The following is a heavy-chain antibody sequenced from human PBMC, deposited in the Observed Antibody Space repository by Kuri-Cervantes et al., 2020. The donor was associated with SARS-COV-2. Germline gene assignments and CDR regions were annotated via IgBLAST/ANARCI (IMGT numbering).Heavy chain of an antibody. V-gene: IGHV3-30*02. D-gene: IGHD1-14*01. CDR1: GFTFSSYG. CDR3: AKEGGSPPATGAFDI. Sequence: GGSLRLSCAASGFTFSSYGMHWVRQAPGKGLEWVAFIRYDGSNKYYADSVKGRFTISRDNSKNTLYLQMNSLRAEDTAVYYCAKEGGSPPATGAFDIWGQGTMVTVSS. J-gene: IGHJ3*02. CDR2: IRYDGSNK.